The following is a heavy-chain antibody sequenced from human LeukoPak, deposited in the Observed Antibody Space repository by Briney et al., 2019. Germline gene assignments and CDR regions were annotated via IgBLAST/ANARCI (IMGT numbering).Heavy chain of an antibody. Sequence: PSETLSLTCAVYGGSFSGYYWSWIRQPPGKGLEWIGEINHSGSTNYNPSLKSRVTISLDTSKNQFSLKLSSVTAADTAVYYCARRFAVNPRYAFDIWGQGTMVIVSS. J-gene: IGHJ3*02. V-gene: IGHV4-34*01. CDR1: GGSFSGYY. D-gene: IGHD4-17*01. CDR3: ARRFAVNPRYAFDI. CDR2: INHSGST.